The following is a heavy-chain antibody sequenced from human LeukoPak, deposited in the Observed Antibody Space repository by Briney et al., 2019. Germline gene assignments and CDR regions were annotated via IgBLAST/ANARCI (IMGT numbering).Heavy chain of an antibody. J-gene: IGHJ6*03. CDR2: ISNSGGST. CDR3: SKEAGRHYYYYMDV. CDR1: GFTFSSYA. V-gene: IGHV3-23*01. D-gene: IGHD1-26*01. Sequence: GESLRLSCAASGFTFSSYAMSWVRQAPGKGLEWVSTISNSGGSTFYADSVKGRFTISRDNSKNTLYLQMNSLRAEDTAVYYCSKEAGRHYYYYMDVWGKGTTVTVSS.